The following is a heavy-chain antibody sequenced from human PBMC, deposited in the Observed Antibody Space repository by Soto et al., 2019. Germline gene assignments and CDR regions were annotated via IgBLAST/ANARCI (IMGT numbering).Heavy chain of an antibody. CDR3: ARLSGCSSTSCYTHMDV. D-gene: IGHD2-2*02. Sequence: PGESLKISCKGSGYSFTSYWIGRVRQMPGKGLEWMGIIYPGDSDTRYSPSFQGQVTISADKSISTAYLQWSSLKASDTAMYYCARLSGCSSTSCYTHMDVWGQGTTVTVSS. J-gene: IGHJ6*02. V-gene: IGHV5-51*01. CDR1: GYSFTSYW. CDR2: IYPGDSDT.